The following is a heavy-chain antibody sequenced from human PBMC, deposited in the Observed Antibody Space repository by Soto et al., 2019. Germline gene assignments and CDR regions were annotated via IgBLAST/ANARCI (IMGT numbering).Heavy chain of an antibody. CDR2: ISSSSSYI. Sequence: GGSLRLSCAASGFTFSSYSMNWVRQAPGKRLEWVSSISSSSSYIYYADSVKGRFTISRDNAKNSLYLQMNSLRAEDTAVYYCARGGAAAGASGLWFDPWGQGTLVTVSS. CDR1: GFTFSSYS. CDR3: ARGGAAAGASGLWFDP. J-gene: IGHJ5*02. D-gene: IGHD6-13*01. V-gene: IGHV3-21*01.